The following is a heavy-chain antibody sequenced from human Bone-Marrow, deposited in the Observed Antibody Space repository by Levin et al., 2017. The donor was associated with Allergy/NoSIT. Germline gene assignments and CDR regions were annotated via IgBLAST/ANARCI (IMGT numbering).Heavy chain of an antibody. Sequence: SCAVSGFIINTNYMSWVRQAPGKGLEWVSVIYTGGTTTYADSVKGRFTISRDNSKNMLYLQMNSLRAEDTAVYYCVRDNVVSGNSGVGHWGQGTLVTVSS. CDR2: IYTGGTT. J-gene: IGHJ5*02. CDR1: GFIINTNY. CDR3: VRDNVVSGNSGVGH. D-gene: IGHD4-23*01. V-gene: IGHV3-53*01.